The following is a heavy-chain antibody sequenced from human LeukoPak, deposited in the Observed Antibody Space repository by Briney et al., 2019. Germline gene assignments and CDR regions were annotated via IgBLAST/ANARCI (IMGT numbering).Heavy chain of an antibody. V-gene: IGHV1-3*01. CDR1: GYSFSDYA. D-gene: IGHD4-17*01. J-gene: IGHJ4*02. CDR3: ARGRWVATETTYYLDY. CDR2: INAGNGKT. Sequence: ASVKVSCKASGYSFSDYAIQWVRQAPGQRLEWMGWINAGNGKTKYSQNFQGRGTITRDRSASTAYMELSSLRSEDTSIYYCARGRWVATETTYYLDYWGQGTLVTVSS.